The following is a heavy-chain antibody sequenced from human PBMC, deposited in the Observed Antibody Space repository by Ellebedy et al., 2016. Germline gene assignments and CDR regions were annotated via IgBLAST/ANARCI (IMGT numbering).Heavy chain of an antibody. CDR2: TSYDGSNK. Sequence: GGSLRLSCAASGFTFSSYAMHWVRQAPGKGLEWVALTSYDGSNKYYADSVKGRFTISRDNSKNTLSLQMNSLGAEDTAVYYCAREPTRYGSGSYSHYYGMDVWGQGTTVIVSS. CDR1: GFTFSSYA. CDR3: AREPTRYGSGSYSHYYGMDV. J-gene: IGHJ6*02. D-gene: IGHD3-10*01. V-gene: IGHV3-30*14.